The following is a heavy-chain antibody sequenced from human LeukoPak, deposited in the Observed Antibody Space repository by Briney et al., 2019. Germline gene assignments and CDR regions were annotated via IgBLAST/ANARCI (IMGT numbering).Heavy chain of an antibody. CDR1: GYSISSGYY. CDR3: ARDLYQQLVEINWFDP. J-gene: IGHJ5*02. V-gene: IGHV4-38-2*02. D-gene: IGHD6-13*01. CDR2: IYHSGST. Sequence: PSETLSLTCTVSGYSISSGYYWGWIRQPPGKGLEWIGSIYHSGSTYYNPSLKSRVTISVDTSNNQFSLKLSSVTAADTAVYYCARDLYQQLVEINWFDPWGQGTLVTVSS.